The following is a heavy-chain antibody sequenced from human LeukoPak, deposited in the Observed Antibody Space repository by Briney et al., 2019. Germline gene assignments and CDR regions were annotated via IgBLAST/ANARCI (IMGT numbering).Heavy chain of an antibody. CDR3: ARFRTAVAVYYYYYGMDV. J-gene: IGHJ6*02. CDR1: GGSFSGYY. D-gene: IGHD6-19*01. Sequence: SETLSLTCAVYGGSFSGYYWNWIRQPPGKGLEWIGEINHSGSTNYNPSLKSRVTISVDTSKNQFSLKLGSVTAADTAVYYCARFRTAVAVYYYYYGMDVWGQGTTVTVSS. CDR2: INHSGST. V-gene: IGHV4-34*01.